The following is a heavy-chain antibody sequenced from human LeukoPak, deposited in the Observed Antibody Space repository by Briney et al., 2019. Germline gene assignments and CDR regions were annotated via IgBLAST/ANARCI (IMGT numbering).Heavy chain of an antibody. J-gene: IGHJ6*02. Sequence: GGSLRLSCTASGFTFSSYGMHWVRQAPGKGLKWVSFIRFDGSEKYYADSVRGRFTISRDNSKNTLSLQMNSLRAEDTALYYCAKDVYDCSGGSCPQYYYVMDVWGQGTTVTVSS. CDR3: AKDVYDCSGGSCPQYYYVMDV. CDR2: IRFDGSEK. CDR1: GFTFSSYG. V-gene: IGHV3-30*02. D-gene: IGHD2-15*01.